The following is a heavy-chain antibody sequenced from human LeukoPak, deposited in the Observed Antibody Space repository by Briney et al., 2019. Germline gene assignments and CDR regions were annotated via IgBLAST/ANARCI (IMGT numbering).Heavy chain of an antibody. Sequence: ASVKVSCKASGGTFSSYAISWVRQAPGQGLEWMGGIIPIFGTANYAQKFQGRVTITTDESTSTAYMELSSLRSEDTAVYYCARAPVNYDSSGQLDYWGQGTLVTVSS. CDR3: ARAPVNYDSSGQLDY. V-gene: IGHV1-69*05. CDR1: GGTFSSYA. CDR2: IIPIFGTA. D-gene: IGHD3-22*01. J-gene: IGHJ4*02.